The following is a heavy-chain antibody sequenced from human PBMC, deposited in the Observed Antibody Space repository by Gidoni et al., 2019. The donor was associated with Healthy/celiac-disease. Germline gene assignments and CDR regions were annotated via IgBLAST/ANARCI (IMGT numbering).Heavy chain of an antibody. Sequence: EVQLVESGGGLIQPGGSLRLSCAASGFTVSSNYMSWVRQAPGKGLEWVSVIYSGGSTYYADSVKGRFTISRDNSKNTLYLQMNSLRAEDTAVYYCARGDYYDSSGYLGFDPWGQGTLVTVSS. V-gene: IGHV3-53*01. CDR1: GFTVSSNY. D-gene: IGHD3-22*01. CDR2: IYSGGST. J-gene: IGHJ5*02. CDR3: ARGDYYDSSGYLGFDP.